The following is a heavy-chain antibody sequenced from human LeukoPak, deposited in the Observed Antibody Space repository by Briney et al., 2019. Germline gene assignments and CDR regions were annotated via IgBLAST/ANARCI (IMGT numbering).Heavy chain of an antibody. Sequence: QPGGSLRLSCAASGFTFSSYAMSWVRQAPGKGLEWVSAISGSGGSTYYADSVKGRFTISRDNSKNTLYLQMNTLRAEDTAVYYCARASGYSGYDPFDYWGQGTLVTVSS. D-gene: IGHD5-12*01. CDR3: ARASGYSGYDPFDY. V-gene: IGHV3-23*01. J-gene: IGHJ4*02. CDR1: GFTFSSYA. CDR2: ISGSGGST.